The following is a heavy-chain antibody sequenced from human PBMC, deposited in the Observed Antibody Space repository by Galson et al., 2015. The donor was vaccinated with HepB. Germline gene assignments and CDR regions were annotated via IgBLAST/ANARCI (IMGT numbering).Heavy chain of an antibody. CDR1: GYSFTSYW. CDR2: IDPSDSYT. J-gene: IGHJ6*02. CDR3: ARKTSTRFPRDYYYGMDV. V-gene: IGHV5-10-1*01. Sequence: QSGAEVKKPGESLRISCKGSGYSFTSYWISWVRQMPGKGLEWMGRIDPSDSYTNYSPSFQGHVTISADKSISTAYLQWSSLKASDTAMYYCARKTSTRFPRDYYYGMDVWGQGTTVTVSS. D-gene: IGHD2-2*01.